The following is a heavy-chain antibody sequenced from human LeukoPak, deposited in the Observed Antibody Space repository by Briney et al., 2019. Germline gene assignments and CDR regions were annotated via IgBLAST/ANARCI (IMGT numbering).Heavy chain of an antibody. CDR2: IYQSGST. V-gene: IGHV4-4*02. Sequence: SETLSLTCAVSGGSISSSNWWSWVRQPPGKGLEWIGEIYQSGSTNYKPSLKSRVTISVDKSKNQFSLKVTSVTAADTAVYYCARGEAVGATRFDPWGQGTLVTVSS. J-gene: IGHJ5*02. CDR1: GGSISSSNW. D-gene: IGHD1-26*01. CDR3: ARGEAVGATRFDP.